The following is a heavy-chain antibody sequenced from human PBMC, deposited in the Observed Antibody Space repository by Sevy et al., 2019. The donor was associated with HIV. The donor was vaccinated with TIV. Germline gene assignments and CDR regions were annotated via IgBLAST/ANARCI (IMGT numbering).Heavy chain of an antibody. V-gene: IGHV4-34*01. CDR3: ARRCSSSSCSHAFDI. D-gene: IGHD2-2*01. Sequence: SETLSLTCAVYGGSFSGYYWSWIRQPPGKGLEWDGEINHSGSTNYNPSLKSRVTISVDTSNNQFSLKLSSVTAADTAVYYCARRCSSSSCSHAFDIWGQGTMVTVSS. CDR1: GGSFSGYY. J-gene: IGHJ3*02. CDR2: INHSGST.